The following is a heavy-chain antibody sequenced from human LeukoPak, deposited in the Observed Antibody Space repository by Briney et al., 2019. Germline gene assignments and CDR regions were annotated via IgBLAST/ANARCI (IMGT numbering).Heavy chain of an antibody. J-gene: IGHJ4*02. CDR2: TYYRSKWYN. D-gene: IGHD6-19*01. V-gene: IGHV6-1*01. Sequence: SQTLSLTCAISGDSVSSNSAAWSWIRQSPSRGLEWLGRTYYRSKWYNDYAVSVKSRITINPDTSKNQFSLQLNSVTPEDTAVYYCARSLGRPSSGWYRWGQGTLVTVSS. CDR3: ARSLGRPSSGWYR. CDR1: GDSVSSNSAA.